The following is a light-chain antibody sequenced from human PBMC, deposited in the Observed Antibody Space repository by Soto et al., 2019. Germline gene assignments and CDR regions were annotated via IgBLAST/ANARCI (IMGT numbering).Light chain of an antibody. Sequence: EIVMTQSPATLSVSPGERATLSCRASQSVSSNLAWYQQKPGQAPRLLIYGASTRATGIPARFSGSGSGSELTVTSCHLQDDDIAFYYRHKYNNPARTFGQGTKVEIK. J-gene: IGKJ1*01. CDR2: GAS. CDR1: QSVSSN. CDR3: HKYNNPART. V-gene: IGKV3-15*01.